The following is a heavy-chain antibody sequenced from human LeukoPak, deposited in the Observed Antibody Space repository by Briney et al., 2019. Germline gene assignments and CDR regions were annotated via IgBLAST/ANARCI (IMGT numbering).Heavy chain of an antibody. CDR3: ARGVTMATITPLLC. V-gene: IGHV3-30*03. CDR1: GFTFSNYG. Sequence: GGSLRLSCAASGFTFSNYGVHWVRQAPGKGLEWEAVSSYDGDNKYYADSVKGRFTISRDNAKNTLYLQMNSLRAEDTAVYYCARGVTMATITPLLCWGQGTLVTVSS. CDR2: SSYDGDNK. J-gene: IGHJ4*02. D-gene: IGHD5-24*01.